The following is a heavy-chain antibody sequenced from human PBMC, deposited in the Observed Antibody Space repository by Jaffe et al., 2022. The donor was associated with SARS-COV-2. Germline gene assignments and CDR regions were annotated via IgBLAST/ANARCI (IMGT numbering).Heavy chain of an antibody. CDR2: IIPIFGTI. D-gene: IGHD3-10*01. V-gene: IGHV1-69*01. Sequence: QVQLVQSGAEVRKPGSSVKVSCKASGGTLSGSGISWVRQAPGQGLEWVGLIIPIFGTINYAQNFQGRVTLTADESTNTVYMELSSLRSDDTAVYFCARAFYDSRDYYYMDVWGQGTTVAVSS. CDR1: GGTLSGSG. J-gene: IGHJ6*03. CDR3: ARAFYDSRDYYYMDV.